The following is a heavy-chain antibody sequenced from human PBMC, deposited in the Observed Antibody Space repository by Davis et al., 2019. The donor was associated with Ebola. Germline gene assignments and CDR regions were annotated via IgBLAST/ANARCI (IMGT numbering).Heavy chain of an antibody. Sequence: ASVKVSCKASGYTFTGYYMHWVRQAPGQGLEWMGWINPNSGGTNYAQKFQGRVTMTRDTSISTVYMELSGLRSDDTAVYYCARAPPHEGVVVPAAPYYYYYGMDVWGQGTTVTVSS. CDR3: ARAPPHEGVVVPAAPYYYYYGMDV. V-gene: IGHV1-2*02. CDR2: INPNSGGT. D-gene: IGHD2-2*01. CDR1: GYTFTGYY. J-gene: IGHJ6*02.